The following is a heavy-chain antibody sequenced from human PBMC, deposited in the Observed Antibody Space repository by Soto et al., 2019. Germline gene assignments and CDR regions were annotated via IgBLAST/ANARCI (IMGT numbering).Heavy chain of an antibody. CDR3: VRTSHYGSGTWNFDF. CDR2: TRNKANRYTT. V-gene: IGHV3-72*01. Sequence: PGGSLRLSCAGSGFTLSDNYMDWVRQAPGKGREWVGRTRNKANRYTTEYAASVKGRFTVSRDESMNSLHLQMNSLKTEDTAVYYCVRTSHYGSGTWNFDFWGQGTVVTVSS. D-gene: IGHD3-10*01. J-gene: IGHJ4*02. CDR1: GFTLSDNY.